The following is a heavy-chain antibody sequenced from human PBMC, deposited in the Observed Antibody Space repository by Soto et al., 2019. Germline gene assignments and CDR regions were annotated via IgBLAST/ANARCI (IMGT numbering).Heavy chain of an antibody. V-gene: IGHV3-23*01. D-gene: IGHD6-6*01. CDR2: ISGNGRNT. Sequence: GGSLRLSCAASGFTFSNNGMSWVRQAPGKGLDWVSGISGNGRNTYYVDSVKGRFTISRDNSRNTVFLQMNNLRAEDTAVYYCAKNDLSSSPSAIDSWGQGTLVTVSS. CDR1: GFTFSNNG. CDR3: AKNDLSSSPSAIDS. J-gene: IGHJ4*02.